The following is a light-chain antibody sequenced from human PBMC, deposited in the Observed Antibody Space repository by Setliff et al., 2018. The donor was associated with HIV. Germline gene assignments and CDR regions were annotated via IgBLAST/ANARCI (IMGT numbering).Light chain of an antibody. CDR1: AXXVGNYES. Sequence: QSVLPQPASVSGSPGQYITISCTGSAXXVGNYESVSWYQHHPGEVPKLIIYDVNKRPSGISNRFSGSKTGNAASLTISGLHTEDVADYYCCSYVSGDTWIFGGGTKVTVL. CDR2: DVN. V-gene: IGLV2-23*02. J-gene: IGLJ2*01. CDR3: CSYVSGDTWI.